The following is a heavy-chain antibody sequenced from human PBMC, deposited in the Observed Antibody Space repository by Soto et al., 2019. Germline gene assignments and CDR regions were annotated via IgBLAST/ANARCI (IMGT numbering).Heavy chain of an antibody. J-gene: IGHJ4*02. Sequence: SETLSLTCTVSGASISSGDYFWSWIRQSPGKGLQWIGYIYDSGSSYYNPSLKSRVTMSVDTSKNQFSLKLSSVTAAATAVYYCAREKGYTSGPKNFDYWGQGTLVTVSS. CDR3: AREKGYTSGPKNFDY. D-gene: IGHD5-12*01. V-gene: IGHV4-30-4*01. CDR2: IYDSGSS. CDR1: GASISSGDYF.